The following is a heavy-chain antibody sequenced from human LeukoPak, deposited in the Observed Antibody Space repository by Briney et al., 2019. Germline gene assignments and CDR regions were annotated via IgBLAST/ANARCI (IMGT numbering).Heavy chain of an antibody. J-gene: IGHJ4*02. V-gene: IGHV3-66*01. CDR3: ARAQRIVRTVYSAYYFDY. CDR2: IYSGGRT. Sequence: GGSLRLSCAASGFPVSSNYMSWVRQSPGKGLEWVAVIYSGGRTYYADSVKGRFTISRHNSKNTLYLQMNSLRAEDTAVYYCARAQRIVRTVYSAYYFDYWGQGTLVTVSS. CDR1: GFPVSSNY. D-gene: IGHD2-8*01.